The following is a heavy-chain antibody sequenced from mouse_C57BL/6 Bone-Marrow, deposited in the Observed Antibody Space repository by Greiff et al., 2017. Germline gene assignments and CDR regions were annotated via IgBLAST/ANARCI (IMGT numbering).Heavy chain of an antibody. J-gene: IGHJ4*01. D-gene: IGHD1-1*02. CDR2: ISYDGSN. Sequence: DVQLQESGPGLVKPSQSLSLTCSVTGYSITSGYYWNWIRQFPGNKLEWVGYISYDGSNNYNPSLKNRISITRDTSKNQFFLKLNSVTTEDTATYYCARRNYSYYAMDYWGQGTSVTVSS. CDR1: GYSITSGYY. V-gene: IGHV3-6*01. CDR3: ARRNYSYYAMDY.